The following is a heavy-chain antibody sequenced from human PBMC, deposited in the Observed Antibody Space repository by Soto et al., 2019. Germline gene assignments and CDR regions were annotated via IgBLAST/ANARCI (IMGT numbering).Heavy chain of an antibody. J-gene: IGHJ6*02. Sequence: LKISCKGSGYSFTSYWIGWVRQMPGKGLEWMGIIYPGDSDTRYSPSFQGQVTISADKSISTAYLQWSSLKASDTAMYYCARIRDWNYYYYGMDVWGQGTTVTVSS. CDR1: GYSFTSYW. V-gene: IGHV5-51*01. CDR3: ARIRDWNYYYYGMDV. D-gene: IGHD1-1*01. CDR2: IYPGDSDT.